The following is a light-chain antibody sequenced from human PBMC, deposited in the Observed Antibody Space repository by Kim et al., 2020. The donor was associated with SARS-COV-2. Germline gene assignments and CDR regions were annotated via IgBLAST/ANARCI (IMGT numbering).Light chain of an antibody. CDR3: NSRSRSVTEIV. CDR2: GNN. V-gene: IGLV3-19*01. CDR1: ILRIYY. Sequence: SSELTQDPAVSVALGQTVKITCQGDILRIYYPSWFQQKPGQAPILVLYGNNYRPSGIPDRFSASSSGTTASLILTGAQAEDEADYDCNSRSRSVTEIVFGGGTQLTVL. J-gene: IGLJ2*01.